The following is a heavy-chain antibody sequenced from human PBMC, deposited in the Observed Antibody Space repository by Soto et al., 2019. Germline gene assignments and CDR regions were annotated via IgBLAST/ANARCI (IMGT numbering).Heavy chain of an antibody. CDR2: INHSGST. J-gene: IGHJ4*02. Sequence: ASETLSLTCAVYGGSFSGYYWSWIRQPPGKGLEWIGEINHSGSTNYNPSLKSRVTISVDTSKNQFSLKLSSVTAADTAVYYCARGRYYYGSGSLNYFDYWGQGTLVTVSS. D-gene: IGHD3-10*01. V-gene: IGHV4-34*01. CDR1: GGSFSGYY. CDR3: ARGRYYYGSGSLNYFDY.